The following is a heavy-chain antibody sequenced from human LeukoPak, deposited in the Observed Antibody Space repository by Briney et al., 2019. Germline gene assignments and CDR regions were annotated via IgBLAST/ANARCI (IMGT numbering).Heavy chain of an antibody. CDR1: GYTFSGYY. Sequence: ASVKVSCKASGYTFSGYYMHWVRQAPVQGLEWMGWIYPNSGDTKYAQKFQGRVTVTRDTSISTAFMEVSRLTSDDTAVYYCARSGSDAFDIWGQGTMVTVSS. D-gene: IGHD1-26*01. CDR2: IYPNSGDT. CDR3: ARSGSDAFDI. V-gene: IGHV1-2*02. J-gene: IGHJ3*02.